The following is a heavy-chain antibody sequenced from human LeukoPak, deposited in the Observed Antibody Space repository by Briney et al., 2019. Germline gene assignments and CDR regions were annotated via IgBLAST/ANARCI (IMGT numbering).Heavy chain of an antibody. CDR3: ARDQNAVIVFDY. Sequence: GRSLRLSCAASGFTFNSYSMNWVRQAPGKGLEWVSHISSSSSTIYYADSVKGRFTISRDNAKNSLYLQMNSLRDEDTAVYYCARDQNAVIVFDYWGQGTLVTVSS. J-gene: IGHJ4*02. CDR1: GFTFNSYS. CDR2: ISSSSSTI. V-gene: IGHV3-48*02. D-gene: IGHD1-26*01.